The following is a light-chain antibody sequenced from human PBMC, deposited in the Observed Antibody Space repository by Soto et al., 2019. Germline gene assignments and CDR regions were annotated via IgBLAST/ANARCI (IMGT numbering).Light chain of an antibody. CDR1: QSVSSN. V-gene: IGKV3-15*01. CDR3: QQYNNWPPWT. Sequence: EIVMTQSPATLSVSPGERATLYCRASQSVSSNLAWYQQKPGQAARLLIYGASTRATGIPARFSGSGSGTEFTLTISSLQSEDFAVYYCQQYNNWPPWTFGQGTKVEIK. CDR2: GAS. J-gene: IGKJ1*01.